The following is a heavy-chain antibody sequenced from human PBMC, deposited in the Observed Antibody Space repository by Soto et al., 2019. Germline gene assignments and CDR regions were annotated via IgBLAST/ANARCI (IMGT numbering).Heavy chain of an antibody. Sequence: QVQLVQSGAEVKKPGSSVKVSCKASGGTFSSYAISWVRQAPGQGLEWMGGIIPIFGTANYAQKFQGRVTITADESTSTAYMELSSLSSADTAVYYCARRVEEDHGLAAPYRHPFSYYCMDVWGQGTTVTVSS. J-gene: IGHJ6*02. CDR2: IIPIFGTA. CDR1: GGTFSSYA. D-gene: IGHD6-13*01. V-gene: IGHV1-69*01. CDR3: ARRVEEDHGLAAPYRHPFSYYCMDV.